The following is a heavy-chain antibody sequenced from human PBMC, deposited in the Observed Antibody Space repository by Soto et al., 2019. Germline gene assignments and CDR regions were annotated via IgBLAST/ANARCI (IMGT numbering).Heavy chain of an antibody. D-gene: IGHD6-25*01. CDR1: RFTFSSYA. Sequence: GGSLRLCCGSSRFTFSSYAMSWVRQSPGTGLEWVSSISNPWGVLVYAASLKGRFTISRDSPKKTLYLEISSLRPADTAVYYCVRRGYNWQFSDYWGQGTLVTVSS. CDR3: VRRGYNWQFSDY. J-gene: IGHJ4*02. V-gene: IGHV3-23*01. CDR2: ISNPWGVL.